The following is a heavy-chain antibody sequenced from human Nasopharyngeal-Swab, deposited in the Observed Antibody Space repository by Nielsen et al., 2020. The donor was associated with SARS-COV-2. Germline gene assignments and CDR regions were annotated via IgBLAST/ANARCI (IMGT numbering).Heavy chain of an antibody. D-gene: IGHD3-10*01. J-gene: IGHJ4*02. Sequence: GGSLRLSRAASGFTFSSYAMSWVRQSPGKGLEWVSAISGSGGSTYYADSVKGRFTISRDNSKNTLYLQMNSLRAEDTAVYYCAKLDRRGSGSYPDYWGQGTLVTVSS. V-gene: IGHV3-23*01. CDR3: AKLDRRGSGSYPDY. CDR1: GFTFSSYA. CDR2: ISGSGGST.